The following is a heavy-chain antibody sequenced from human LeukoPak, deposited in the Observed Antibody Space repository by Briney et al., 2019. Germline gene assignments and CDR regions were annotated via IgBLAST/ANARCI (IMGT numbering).Heavy chain of an antibody. J-gene: IGHJ4*02. CDR3: ASRPDQHLLYYFDY. CDR1: GYTFTGYY. D-gene: IGHD2-15*01. V-gene: IGHV1-2*02. Sequence: ASVTVSCKASGYTFTGYYMHWVRQAPGQGLEWMGLINPNSGGTKYAQKFQGRVTMTSDASISTAYMELSSLRSDDTAVYYCASRPDQHLLYYFDYWGQGALVTVSS. CDR2: INPNSGGT.